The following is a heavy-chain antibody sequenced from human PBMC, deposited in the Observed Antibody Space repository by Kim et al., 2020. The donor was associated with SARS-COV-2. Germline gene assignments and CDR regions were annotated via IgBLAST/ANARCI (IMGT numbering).Heavy chain of an antibody. V-gene: IGHV3-21*01. J-gene: IGHJ4*02. CDR2: SSSYI. CDR3: ARGPDDYGDLG. Sequence: SSSYIYYADSVKGRFTISRDNAKNSLYLQMNSLRAEDTAVYYCARGPDDYGDLGWGQGTLVTVSS. D-gene: IGHD4-17*01.